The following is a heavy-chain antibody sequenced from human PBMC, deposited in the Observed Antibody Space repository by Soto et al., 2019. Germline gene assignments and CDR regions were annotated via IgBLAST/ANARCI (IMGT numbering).Heavy chain of an antibody. V-gene: IGHV3-66*01. Sequence: GGSLRLSCAASGFTVSSNYMSWVRQAPGKGLEWVSVIYSGGSTYYADSVKGRFTISRDNSKNTLYLQMNSLRAEDTAVYYCARDPTQIDWLFAFDIWGQGTMVTVSS. CDR1: GFTVSSNY. J-gene: IGHJ3*02. D-gene: IGHD3-9*01. CDR3: ARDPTQIDWLFAFDI. CDR2: IYSGGST.